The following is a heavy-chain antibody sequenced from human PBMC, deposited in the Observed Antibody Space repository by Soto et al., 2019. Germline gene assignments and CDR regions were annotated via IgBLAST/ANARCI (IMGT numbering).Heavy chain of an antibody. J-gene: IGHJ4*02. CDR3: AKDFDSNNPTPNFDH. V-gene: IGHV3-23*01. D-gene: IGHD4-4*01. CDR2: VGGNGDRT. Sequence: VQLLESGGDLVQPGGSLRLSCAASGFTFSRFAMTWVRQAPGKGLEWVSVVGGNGDRTFYADSVKGRFTISRDNSKNTLYLQMSSLRAEDTAIYYCAKDFDSNNPTPNFDHWGQGTLVSVSS. CDR1: GFTFSRFA.